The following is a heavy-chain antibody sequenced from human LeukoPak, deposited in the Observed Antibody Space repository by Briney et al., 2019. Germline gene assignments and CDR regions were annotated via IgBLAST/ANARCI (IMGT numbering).Heavy chain of an antibody. Sequence: GVSLTLSCLPSGFSVSAYSLSWVRQAPGKGLEWVAKIKKDGSEKDYVDSVKGRFTISRDDAKGSLYLQLNGLRVEDTAVYYCARGFQRGDSPVWGQGTLVTVSS. CDR2: IKKDGSEK. CDR1: GFSVSAYS. D-gene: IGHD2-21*02. V-gene: IGHV3-7*01. J-gene: IGHJ4*02. CDR3: ARGFQRGDSPV.